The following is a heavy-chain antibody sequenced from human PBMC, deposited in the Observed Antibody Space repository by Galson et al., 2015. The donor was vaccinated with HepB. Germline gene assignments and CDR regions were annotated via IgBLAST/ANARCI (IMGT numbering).Heavy chain of an antibody. CDR2: INAGNGNT. CDR3: ARDGLYYDILTGYYRWSSTDEYNWFDP. D-gene: IGHD3-9*01. J-gene: IGHJ5*02. V-gene: IGHV1-3*01. CDR1: GYTFTSYA. Sequence: SVKVSCKASGYTFTSYAMHWVRQAPGQRLEWMGWINAGNGNTKYSQKFQGRVTITRDTSASTAYMELSSLRSEDTAVYYCARDGLYYDILTGYYRWSSTDEYNWFDPWGQGTLVTVSS.